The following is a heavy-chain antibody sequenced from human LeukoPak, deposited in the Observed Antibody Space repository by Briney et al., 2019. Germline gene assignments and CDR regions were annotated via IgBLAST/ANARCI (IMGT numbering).Heavy chain of an antibody. CDR2: INPSGGST. Sequence: ASVKVSCKASGYTFTSYYMHWVRQAPGQGLEWMGIINPSGGSTSYAQKFQGRVTMTRDTSTSTVYMELSSLRSEDTAIYYCAKDIHQLDYYDSSGYLNWFDPWGQGTLVTVSS. J-gene: IGHJ5*02. V-gene: IGHV1-46*01. CDR1: GYTFTSYY. CDR3: AKDIHQLDYYDSSGYLNWFDP. D-gene: IGHD3-22*01.